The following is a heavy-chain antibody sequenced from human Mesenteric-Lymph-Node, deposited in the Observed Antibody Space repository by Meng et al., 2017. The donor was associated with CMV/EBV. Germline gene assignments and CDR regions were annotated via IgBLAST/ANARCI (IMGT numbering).Heavy chain of an antibody. CDR1: GYTFTNYD. J-gene: IGHJ4*02. Sequence: ASVKVSCKASGYTFTNYDINWVRQATGQGLEWMGWMSPNSGNTGYAQKFQGRVTMTRNISISSAYMELSSLRSEDTAVYYCAGDSSGYYFWDHWGQGTLVTVSS. V-gene: IGHV1-8*01. CDR3: AGDSSGYYFWDH. D-gene: IGHD3-22*01. CDR2: MSPNSGNT.